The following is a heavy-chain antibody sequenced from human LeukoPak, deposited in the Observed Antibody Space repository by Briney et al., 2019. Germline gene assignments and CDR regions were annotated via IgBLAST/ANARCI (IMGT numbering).Heavy chain of an antibody. Sequence: PSETLSLTCAVYGGSLSGYIWSWIRQPPGKGVEWIGEINHSGSTDYNPSLKSRVTMSVDTSRNQFSLKLNSVTAADAAVYYCVRADGRDGYRGLVDYWGQGTLVTVSA. J-gene: IGHJ4*02. CDR1: GGSLSGYI. CDR3: VRADGRDGYRGLVDY. V-gene: IGHV4-34*01. CDR2: INHSGST. D-gene: IGHD5-24*01.